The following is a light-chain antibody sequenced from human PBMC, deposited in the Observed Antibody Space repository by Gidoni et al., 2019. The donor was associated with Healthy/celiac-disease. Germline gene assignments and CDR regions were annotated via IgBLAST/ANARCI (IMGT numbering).Light chain of an antibody. CDR2: DDS. CDR1: NIGSKS. Sequence: SYVLTQPPSVSVAPGKTARIPCGGNNIGSKSVHWYQQKPGQAPVLGVYDDSDRPSGIPERVSGSNSGNTATLTISRVEAGDEADYYCQVWDRSSDHYVFGSGTKVTVL. V-gene: IGLV3-21*03. CDR3: QVWDRSSDHYV. J-gene: IGLJ1*01.